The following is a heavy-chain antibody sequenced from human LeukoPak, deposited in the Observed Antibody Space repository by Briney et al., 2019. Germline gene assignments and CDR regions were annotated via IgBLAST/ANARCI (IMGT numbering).Heavy chain of an antibody. J-gene: IGHJ4*02. V-gene: IGHV4-34*01. CDR2: INHSGST. CDR3: AARGIAAAPGNY. Sequence: SETLSLTCAVYGGSFSGYYWSWIRQPPGKGLEWIGEINHSGSTNYNPSLKSRVTISVDTSKNQCSLKLSSVTAADTAVYYCAARGIAAAPGNYWGQGTLVTVSS. D-gene: IGHD6-13*01. CDR1: GGSFSGYY.